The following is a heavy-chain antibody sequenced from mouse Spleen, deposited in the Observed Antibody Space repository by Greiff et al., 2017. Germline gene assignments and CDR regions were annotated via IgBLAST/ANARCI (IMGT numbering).Heavy chain of an antibody. Sequence: VKLQESGPGLVQPSQSLSITCTVSGFSLTSYGVHWVRQSPGKGLEWLGVIWSGGSTDYNAAFISRLSISKDNSKSQVFFKMNSLQADDTAIYYCARNCDGYYVDYAMDYWGQGTSVTVSS. D-gene: IGHD2-3*01. V-gene: IGHV2-2*01. J-gene: IGHJ4*01. CDR2: IWSGGST. CDR1: GFSLTSYG. CDR3: ARNCDGYYVDYAMDY.